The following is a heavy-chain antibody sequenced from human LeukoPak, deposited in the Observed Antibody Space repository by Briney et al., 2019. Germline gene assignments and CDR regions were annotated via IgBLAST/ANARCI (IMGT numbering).Heavy chain of an antibody. CDR3: ARVGRELRDAFDI. D-gene: IGHD1-26*01. CDR2: IIPIFGTA. J-gene: IGHJ3*02. V-gene: IGHV1-69*13. CDR1: GGTFSSYA. Sequence: SVKVSCKASGGTFSSYAISWVRQAPGQGLEWMGGIIPIFGTANYAQKFQGRVTITADESTSTAYMELSSLRSEDTAVYYCARVGRELRDAFDIWGQGTMVTVSS.